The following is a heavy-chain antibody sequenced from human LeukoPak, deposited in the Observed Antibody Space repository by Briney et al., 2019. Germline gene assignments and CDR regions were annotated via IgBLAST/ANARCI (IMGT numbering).Heavy chain of an antibody. D-gene: IGHD2-2*01. CDR2: ISCDGSNK. V-gene: IGHV3-30-3*01. CDR1: GFTFSSYA. J-gene: IGHJ6*02. CDR3: AGSSTSCYLSCYYYGMDV. Sequence: GGSLRLSCAASGFTFSSYAMHWVRQAPGKGLEWVAVISCDGSNKYYADSVKGRFTISRDNSKNTLYLQMNSLRAEDTAVYYCAGSSTSCYLSCYYYGMDVWGQGTTVTVSS.